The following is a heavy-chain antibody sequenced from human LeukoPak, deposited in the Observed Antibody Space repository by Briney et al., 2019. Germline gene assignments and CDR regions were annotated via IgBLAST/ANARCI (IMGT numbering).Heavy chain of an antibody. D-gene: IGHD1-26*01. J-gene: IGHJ4*02. V-gene: IGHV3-7*01. CDR1: GFTFSSYW. Sequence: PGGSLRLSCAASGFTFSSYWMSWVRQAPGKGLEWVANIKQDGSEKYYVDSVKGRFTISRDNAKNSLYLQMNSLRAEDTAVYYCARTSGSYQRLFDYWGQGTLVTVSP. CDR2: IKQDGSEK. CDR3: ARTSGSYQRLFDY.